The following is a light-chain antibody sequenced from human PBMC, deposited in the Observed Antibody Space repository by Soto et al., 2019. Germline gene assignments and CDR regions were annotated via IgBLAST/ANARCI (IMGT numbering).Light chain of an antibody. CDR3: QQRHNWPIT. V-gene: IGKV3-11*01. J-gene: IGKJ5*01. CDR1: QTIRGL. CDR2: DTS. Sequence: EIVLTQSPATLSLSPGERATLSCRTSQTIRGLLNWYQQRPGQAPRLLIYDTSNRATDIPARFSGSGSGTDFILNISRLDPEDFVVYFCQQRHNWPITFGQGTRLDIK.